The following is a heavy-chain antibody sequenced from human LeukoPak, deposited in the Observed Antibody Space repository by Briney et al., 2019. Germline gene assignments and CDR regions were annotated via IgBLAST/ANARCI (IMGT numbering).Heavy chain of an antibody. V-gene: IGHV3-20*04. J-gene: IGHJ4*02. CDR1: GFTFDDYG. CDR2: INWNGGST. CDR3: ARYRYCSGGSCYSPFDY. Sequence: GGSLRLSCAASGFTFDDYGMSWVRRAPGKGLEWVSGINWNGGSTGYADSVKGRFTISRDNAKNSLYLQMDSLRAEDTALYYCARYRYCSGGSCYSPFDYWGQGTLVTVSS. D-gene: IGHD2-15*01.